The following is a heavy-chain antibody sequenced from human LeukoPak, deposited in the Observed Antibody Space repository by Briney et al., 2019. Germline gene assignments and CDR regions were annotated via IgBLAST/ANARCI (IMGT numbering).Heavy chain of an antibody. CDR3: ARAQELGY. J-gene: IGHJ4*02. Sequence: PSETLSLTCSVSGASITSYYWNWIRQPAGKGLEWIGRIYTREGTNYNPSLKSRVTISVDTSKNQFSLKLTSLTAADTAVYYCARAQELGYWGLGTLVTISS. CDR1: GASITSYY. V-gene: IGHV4-4*07. D-gene: IGHD2-15*01. CDR2: IYTREGT.